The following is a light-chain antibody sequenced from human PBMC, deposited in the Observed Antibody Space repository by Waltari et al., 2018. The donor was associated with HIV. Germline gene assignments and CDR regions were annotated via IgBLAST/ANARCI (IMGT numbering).Light chain of an antibody. V-gene: IGLV2-11*01. Sequence: QSALTQPRSVSGSPGQSVTISCTGTSSDVGGYNYVSWYQQHPGKAPKLMIYDVTKRPSGVPDRFSGPKSGNTASLTISGLQAEDEADYFCCSYAGGYTLVFGGGTKLTVL. CDR3: CSYAGGYTLV. CDR1: SSDVGGYNY. J-gene: IGLJ3*02. CDR2: DVT.